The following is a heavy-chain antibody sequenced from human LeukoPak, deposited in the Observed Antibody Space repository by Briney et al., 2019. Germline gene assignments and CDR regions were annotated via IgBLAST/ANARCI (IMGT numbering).Heavy chain of an antibody. CDR1: GYTFTSYG. J-gene: IGHJ4*02. D-gene: IGHD3-10*01. V-gene: IGHV1-18*01. CDR3: ARRGVINPNFDF. CDR2: ISAYNGIT. Sequence: GASVKVSCKASGYTFTSYGIGWVRQAPGQGLEWMGWISAYNGITNYAQKLQGRVTMTTDTSTDTAYMELRSLRSDDTAVYYCARRGVINPNFDFWGQGTLVTASS.